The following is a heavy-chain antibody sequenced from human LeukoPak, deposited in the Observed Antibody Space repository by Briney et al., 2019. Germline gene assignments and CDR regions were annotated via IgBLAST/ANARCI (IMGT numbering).Heavy chain of an antibody. Sequence: PSETLSLTCAVSGGSISRSNWWSWVRQPPGKGLEWIAEIYHSGSINYNPSLKSRVTISVDTSKNQFSLKLSSVTAADTAVYYCARVKFGGSMTTAPYNWFDPWGQGTLVTVSS. D-gene: IGHD4-17*01. J-gene: IGHJ5*02. CDR2: IYHSGSI. V-gene: IGHV4-4*02. CDR1: GGSISRSNW. CDR3: ARVKFGGSMTTAPYNWFDP.